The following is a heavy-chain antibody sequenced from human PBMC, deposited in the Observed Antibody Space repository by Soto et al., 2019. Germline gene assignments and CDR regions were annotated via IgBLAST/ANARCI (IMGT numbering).Heavy chain of an antibody. CDR3: TRDASRDSSARGWFDP. J-gene: IGHJ5*02. Sequence: GSLRLSCAASGFTFRSFTMNWVRQAPGKGLEWVSTISSNSAYIYYTDALRGRFTISRDNAKNSLHLQMNSLRAEDTAVYYCTRDASRDSSARGWFDPWGPGTLVTV. D-gene: IGHD6-13*01. CDR1: GFTFRSFT. V-gene: IGHV3-21*01. CDR2: ISSNSAYI.